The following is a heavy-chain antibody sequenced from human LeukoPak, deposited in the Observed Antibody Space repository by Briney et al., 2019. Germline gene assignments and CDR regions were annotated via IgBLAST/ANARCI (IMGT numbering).Heavy chain of an antibody. CDR1: GGTFSSYA. CDR3: ATQTSFLVITTIPYYFYYMDV. J-gene: IGHJ6*03. Sequence: SVKVSCKASGGTFSSYAISWVRQAPGQGLEWMGGIIPIFGTANYAQKFQGRVTITTDESTSTAYMELSSLRSEDTAVYYFATQTSFLVITTIPYYFYYMDVWGKGTTVTVSS. CDR2: IIPIFGTA. V-gene: IGHV1-69*05. D-gene: IGHD3-22*01.